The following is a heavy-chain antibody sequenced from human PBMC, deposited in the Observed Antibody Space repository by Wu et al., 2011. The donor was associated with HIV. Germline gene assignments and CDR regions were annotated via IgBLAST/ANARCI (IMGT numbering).Heavy chain of an antibody. CDR1: GGTFSTYA. V-gene: IGHV1-69*11. CDR2: VIPILGTT. CDR3: ARGSGYHFNYNYLVV. D-gene: IGHD3-22*01. J-gene: IGHJ6*03. Sequence: QVQLVQSGAEVKKPGSSVKVSCKASGGTFSTYAISWVRQAPGQGPEWMGRVIPILGTTNYAQKFQGRVTITADESTSTAYMELNNLRSEDTAVYYCARGSGYHFNYNYLVVWGKGTTVTVSS.